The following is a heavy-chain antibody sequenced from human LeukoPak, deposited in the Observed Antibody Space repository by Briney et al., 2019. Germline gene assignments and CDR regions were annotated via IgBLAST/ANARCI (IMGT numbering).Heavy chain of an antibody. V-gene: IGHV1-69*13. J-gene: IGHJ5*02. CDR2: IIPIFGTA. CDR3: ARSPQNSRRGYSYGHL. CDR1: GGTFSSYA. Sequence: ASVKVSCKASGGTFSSYAISWVRQAPGQGLEWMGGIIPIFGTANYAQKFQGRVTITADESTSTAYMELSSLRSEDTAVYYCARSPQNSRRGYSYGHLWGQGTLVTVSS. D-gene: IGHD5-18*01.